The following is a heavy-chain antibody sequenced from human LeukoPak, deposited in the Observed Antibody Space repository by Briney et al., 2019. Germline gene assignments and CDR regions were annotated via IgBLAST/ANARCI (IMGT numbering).Heavy chain of an antibody. J-gene: IGHJ4*02. CDR1: GFTFSSYG. Sequence: GGSLRLSCAAPGFTFSSYGMHWVRQAPGKGLEWVAFIRYDGSNKYYADSVKGRSTFSRDNSKNTLYLQMNSLRAEDTAVYYCAKGREQWLRRNRGYFDYWGQGTLVTVSS. V-gene: IGHV3-30*02. CDR3: AKGREQWLRRNRGYFDY. D-gene: IGHD6-19*01. CDR2: IRYDGSNK.